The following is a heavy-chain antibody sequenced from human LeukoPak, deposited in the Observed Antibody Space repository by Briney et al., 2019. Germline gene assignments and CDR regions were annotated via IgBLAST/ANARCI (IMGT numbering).Heavy chain of an antibody. CDR3: AKSHYDFWSGYYTRWFDP. Sequence: SETLSLTCAVYGGSFSGYYWGWIRQPPGKGLEWIGEINHSGSTNYNPSLKSRVTISVDTSKNQFSLKLSSVTAADTAVYYCAKSHYDFWSGYYTRWFDPWGQGTLVTVSS. V-gene: IGHV4-34*01. CDR2: INHSGST. D-gene: IGHD3-3*01. J-gene: IGHJ5*02. CDR1: GGSFSGYY.